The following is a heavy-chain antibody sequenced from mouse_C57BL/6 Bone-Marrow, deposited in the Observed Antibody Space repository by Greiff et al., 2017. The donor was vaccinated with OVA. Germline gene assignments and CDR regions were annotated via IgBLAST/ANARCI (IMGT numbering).Heavy chain of an antibody. J-gene: IGHJ4*01. V-gene: IGHV1-9*01. CDR1: GYTFTGYW. D-gene: IGHD1-1*01. Sequence: QVQLKESGAELMKPGASVKLSCKATGYTFTGYWIEWVKQRPGHGLEWIGEILPGSGSTNYNEKFKGKATFTADTSSNTAYMQLSSLTTEDSAIDYCARSTFITTVVATRNYYAMDYWGQGTSVTVSS. CDR2: ILPGSGST. CDR3: ARSTFITTVVATRNYYAMDY.